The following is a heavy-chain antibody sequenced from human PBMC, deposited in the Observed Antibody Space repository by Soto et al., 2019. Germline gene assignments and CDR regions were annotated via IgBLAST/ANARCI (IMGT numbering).Heavy chain of an antibody. J-gene: IGHJ5*02. CDR3: AREHSGYWFDP. V-gene: IGHV3-66*01. D-gene: IGHD5-12*01. CDR2: IYSGGST. CDR1: GFTVSSNY. Sequence: GGSLRLSCAASGFTVSSNYMSWVRQAPGKGLEWVSVIYSGGSTYYADSVKGRFTISRDNSKNTLYLQMNSLRAEDTAVYYCAREHSGYWFDPWGQGTLVTVSS.